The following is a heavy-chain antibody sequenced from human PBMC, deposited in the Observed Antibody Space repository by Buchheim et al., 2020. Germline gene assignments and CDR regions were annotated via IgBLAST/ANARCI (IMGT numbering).Heavy chain of an antibody. J-gene: IGHJ4*02. CDR3: ARGRGFYFPFY. D-gene: IGHD2/OR15-2a*01. V-gene: IGHV1-8*01. CDR2: INTATGDT. Sequence: QVRLVQSGAEVKKPGASVKVSCKASGYSFTSFDINWVRQATGQGLEWMGGINTATGDTAYAQKFQGRVTLTRDTSITHAYLELVALTSADTAVYYCARGRGFYFPFYWGQGTL. CDR1: GYSFTSFD.